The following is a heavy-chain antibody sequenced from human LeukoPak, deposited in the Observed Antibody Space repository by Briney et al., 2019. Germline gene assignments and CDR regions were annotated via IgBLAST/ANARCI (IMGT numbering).Heavy chain of an antibody. Sequence: ASVKVSCKASGYTFTGYYMHWVRQAPGQGLEWMRWINPNSGGTNYAQKFQGRVTMTRDTSISTAYMELSRLRSDDTAVYYCAPHQVAAAGTVPWGQGTPVTVSS. CDR2: INPNSGGT. J-gene: IGHJ5*02. D-gene: IGHD6-13*01. V-gene: IGHV1-2*02. CDR1: GYTFTGYY. CDR3: APHQVAAAGTVP.